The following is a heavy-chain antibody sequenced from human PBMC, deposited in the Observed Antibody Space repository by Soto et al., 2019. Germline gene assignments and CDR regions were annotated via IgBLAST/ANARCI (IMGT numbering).Heavy chain of an antibody. CDR3: TRDWYYGLITVTTHYYYGMDV. J-gene: IGHJ6*02. D-gene: IGHD4-4*01. V-gene: IGHV3-49*03. Sequence: GGSLRLSCTASGFTFGDYAMSWFRQAPGKGLEWVGFIRSKAYGGTTEYAASVKGRFTISRDDSKSIAYLQMNSLKTEDTAVYYCTRDWYYGLITVTTHYYYGMDVWGQGTTVTVSS. CDR2: IRSKAYGGTT. CDR1: GFTFGDYA.